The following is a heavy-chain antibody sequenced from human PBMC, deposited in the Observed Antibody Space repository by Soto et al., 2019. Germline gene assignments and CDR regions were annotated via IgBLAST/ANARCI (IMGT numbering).Heavy chain of an antibody. J-gene: IGHJ4*02. Sequence: ASVKVSCKASGYTFTGYYMHWVRQAPGQGLEWMGWINPNSGGTNYAQKFQGWVTMTRDTSISTAYMELSRLRSDDTAVYYCAREARGIAVAENYFDYWGEGTMVTVYS. CDR2: INPNSGGT. D-gene: IGHD6-19*01. CDR3: AREARGIAVAENYFDY. CDR1: GYTFTGYY. V-gene: IGHV1-2*04.